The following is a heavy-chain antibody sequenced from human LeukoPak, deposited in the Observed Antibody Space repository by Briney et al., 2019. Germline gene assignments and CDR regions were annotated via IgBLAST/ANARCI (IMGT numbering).Heavy chain of an antibody. CDR1: GGSISSGDYY. D-gene: IGHD5-18*01. CDR3: ARDHSAYSYGNRVFDY. Sequence: PSQTLSLTCTVSGGSISSGDYYWGWIRQPPGKGLEWIGYIYYSGSTYYNPSLKSRITISVDTSKNQFSLKLSSVTAADTAVYYCARDHSAYSYGNRVFDYWGQGTLVTVSS. J-gene: IGHJ4*02. CDR2: IYYSGST. V-gene: IGHV4-30-4*01.